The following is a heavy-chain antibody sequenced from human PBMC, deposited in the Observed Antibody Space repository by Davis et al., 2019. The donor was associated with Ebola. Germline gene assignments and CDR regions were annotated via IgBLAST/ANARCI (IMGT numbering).Heavy chain of an antibody. CDR1: GGSITSSDYY. CDR2: FYYSGTT. J-gene: IGHJ6*02. CDR3: ARGNYGDYIVLYYYNMDV. D-gene: IGHD4-17*01. Sequence: SETLSLTCTVSGGSITSSDYYWGWIRQSPGKGLEWLGTFYYSGTTFYNPSLKSRITVSVDPSKNQFSLKLNSATAADTAVYYCARGNYGDYIVLYYYNMDVWGQGTTVTVSS. V-gene: IGHV4-39*01.